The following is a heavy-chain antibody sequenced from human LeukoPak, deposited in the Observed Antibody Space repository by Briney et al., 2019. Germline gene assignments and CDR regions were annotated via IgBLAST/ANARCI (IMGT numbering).Heavy chain of an antibody. Sequence: ASVKVSCKASGYTFTSYDINWVRQATGQGLEWMGWMNPNSGNTNYAQKFQERVTITRDMSTSTAYMELSSLRSEDTAVYYCAATKVTKVRGVYYYGMDVWGKGTTVTVSS. CDR2: MNPNSGNT. V-gene: IGHV1-8*01. CDR1: GYTFTSYD. D-gene: IGHD3-10*01. CDR3: AATKVTKVRGVYYYGMDV. J-gene: IGHJ6*04.